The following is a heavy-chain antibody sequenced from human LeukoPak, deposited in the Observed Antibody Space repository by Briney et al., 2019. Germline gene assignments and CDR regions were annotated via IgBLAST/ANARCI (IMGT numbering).Heavy chain of an antibody. V-gene: IGHV1-2*02. CDR2: INPNSGDT. CDR1: GYTFTDYY. D-gene: IGHD3-16*01. J-gene: IGHJ4*02. CDR3: ATQRGSYLWGTDFDY. Sequence: APVKVSCKASGYTFTDYYIHWVRQAPGQGLEWMGWINPNSGDTKYAQKFQGRVTMTRDTSISTAYMELSRLTSDDTAVYYCATQRGSYLWGTDFDYWGQGTLVTVSS.